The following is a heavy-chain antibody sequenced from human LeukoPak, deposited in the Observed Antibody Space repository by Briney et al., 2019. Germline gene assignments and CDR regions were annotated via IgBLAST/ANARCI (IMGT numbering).Heavy chain of an antibody. CDR2: IKSKTDGGTT. Sequence: GGSLRLSCAASGFTFSNAWMSWVRQAPGKGLEWVGRIKSKTDGGTTDYAAPVKGRFTISRDDSKNTLYLQMNSLKTEDTAVYYCTTDVSGSYYVGGDYWGQGTLVTVSS. D-gene: IGHD1-26*01. J-gene: IGHJ4*02. CDR1: GFTFSNAW. CDR3: TTDVSGSYYVGGDY. V-gene: IGHV3-15*01.